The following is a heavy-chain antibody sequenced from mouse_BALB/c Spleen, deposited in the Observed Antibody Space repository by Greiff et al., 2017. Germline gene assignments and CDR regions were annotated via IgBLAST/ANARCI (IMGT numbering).Heavy chain of an antibody. CDR2: IDPFNGGT. Sequence: EVQLQQSGPELMKPGASVKISCKASGYSFTSYYMHWVKQSHGKSLEWIGYIDPFNGGTSYNQKFKGKATLTVDKSSSTAYMHLSSLTSEDSAVYYCARSGGYEFAYWGQGTLVTVSA. CDR1: GYSFTSYY. V-gene: IGHV1-28*01. CDR3: ARSGGYEFAY. D-gene: IGHD2-2*01. J-gene: IGHJ3*01.